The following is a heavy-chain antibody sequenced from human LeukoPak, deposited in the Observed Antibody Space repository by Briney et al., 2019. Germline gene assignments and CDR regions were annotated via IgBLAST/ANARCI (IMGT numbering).Heavy chain of an antibody. CDR2: IYYSGST. Sequence: SETLSLTCTVSGGSISSYYWSWIRQPPGKGLERIGYIYYSGSTNYNPSLKSRVTISVDTSKNQFSLKLSSVTAADTAVYYCARGTTDYDYVWGSYRLDYWGQGTLVTVSS. V-gene: IGHV4-59*01. CDR3: ARGTTDYDYVWGSYRLDY. J-gene: IGHJ4*02. D-gene: IGHD3-16*02. CDR1: GGSISSYY.